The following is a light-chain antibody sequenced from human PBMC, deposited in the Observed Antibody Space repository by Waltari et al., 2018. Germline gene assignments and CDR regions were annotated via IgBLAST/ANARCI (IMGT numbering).Light chain of an antibody. CDR1: SGDVGGTNY. V-gene: IGLV2-11*01. Sequence: QSALTQPRSVSGSPGQSVTLPCTVTSGDVGGTNYSSWYQQHPGKAPKVMIYDLSRRPSGVPDRFSGSRSANTASLTISGLQAEDEADYYCCSYAGSYTWVFGGGTKVTVL. CDR3: CSYAGSYTWV. J-gene: IGLJ3*02. CDR2: DLS.